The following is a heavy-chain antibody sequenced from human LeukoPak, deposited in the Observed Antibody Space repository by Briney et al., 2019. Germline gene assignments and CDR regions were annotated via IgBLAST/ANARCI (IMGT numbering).Heavy chain of an antibody. CDR3: ARPLRESGYFYFDY. CDR1: GFTFSDYY. V-gene: IGHV3-11*04. J-gene: IGHJ4*02. Sequence: GGSLRLSCVVSGFTFSDYYMSWVRQAPGKGLEWVSYITSSSTTIYYPDSVKGRFTISRDNAKNSLYLQMNSLRAEDTAVYYCARPLRESGYFYFDYWGQGTLVTVSS. D-gene: IGHD3-3*01. CDR2: ITSSSTTI.